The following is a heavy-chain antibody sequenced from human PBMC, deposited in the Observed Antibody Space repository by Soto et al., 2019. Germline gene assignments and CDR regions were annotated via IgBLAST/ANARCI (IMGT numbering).Heavy chain of an antibody. CDR2: ISSDGGGR. CDR3: AGTQWLFKGWFDP. D-gene: IGHD6-19*01. J-gene: IGHJ5*02. V-gene: IGHV3-23*01. Sequence: GRSLRLSCAACGLTFRMFAFPWVRQAPGKGLEWGSTISSDGGGRYYADSVRGRCTISGDDLNHTVRLEMKSLRPDDTATYYCAGTQWLFKGWFDPWSQGTLVNVSS. CDR1: GLTFRMFA.